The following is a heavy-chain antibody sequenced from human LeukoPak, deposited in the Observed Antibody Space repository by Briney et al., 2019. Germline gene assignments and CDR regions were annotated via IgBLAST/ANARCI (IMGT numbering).Heavy chain of an antibody. CDR3: ARAAEANLLLFSYYMDV. V-gene: IGHV3-30*02. Sequence: GGSLRLSCAASGFTFSSNGMHWVRQAPGKGLEWVAFIRYDGNSEFYVDSVKGRFTISRDNAEDSLYLQMNSLRAEDTAVYYCARAAEANLLLFSYYMDVWGKGTTVTVSS. D-gene: IGHD2/OR15-2a*01. CDR1: GFTFSSNG. CDR2: IRYDGNSE. J-gene: IGHJ6*03.